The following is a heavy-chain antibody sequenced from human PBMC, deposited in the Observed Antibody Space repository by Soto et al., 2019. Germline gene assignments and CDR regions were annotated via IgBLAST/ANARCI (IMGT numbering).Heavy chain of an antibody. CDR1: GYTFSDYG. Sequence: SCKTSGYTFSDYGIHWVRQAPGRGLEWVAVISYGGTYKYYADSVKGRFTLSRDNSENTVSLQMNSLRPEDTAVYYCAKQYTDLVIGAFDVWGPGAMVTV. CDR2: ISYGGTYK. J-gene: IGHJ3*01. CDR3: AKQYTDLVIGAFDV. D-gene: IGHD2-2*01. V-gene: IGHV3-30*18.